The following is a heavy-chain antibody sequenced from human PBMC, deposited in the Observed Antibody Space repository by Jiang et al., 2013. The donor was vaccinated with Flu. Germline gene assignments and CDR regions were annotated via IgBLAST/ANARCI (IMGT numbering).Heavy chain of an antibody. CDR2: IYPGDSDT. CDR1: GYSFTSYW. CDR3: ARPSVGGSGGSVGRGGYYGMDV. J-gene: IGHJ6*02. V-gene: IGHV5-51*01. D-gene: IGHD2-15*01. Sequence: SCKGSGYSFTSYWIGWVRQMPGKAGVDGIIYPGDSDTRYSPPSKARSPVSADKSISTAYLQWSSLKASDTAMYYCARPSVGGSGGSVGRGGYYGMDVWGQGTTVTVSS.